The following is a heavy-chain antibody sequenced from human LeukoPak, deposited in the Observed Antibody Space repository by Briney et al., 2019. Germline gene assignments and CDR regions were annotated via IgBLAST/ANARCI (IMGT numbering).Heavy chain of an antibody. CDR1: GGSFSDYY. CDR2: IYYSGST. Sequence: SETLSLTCAVYGGSFSDYYWSWIRQPPGKGLEWIGYIYYSGSTNYIPSLKSRVTISVDTSKNQFSLKLSSVTAADTAVYYCARARDYDFWSGPDYFDYWGQGTVVTVSS. V-gene: IGHV4-59*01. CDR3: ARARDYDFWSGPDYFDY. D-gene: IGHD3-3*01. J-gene: IGHJ4*02.